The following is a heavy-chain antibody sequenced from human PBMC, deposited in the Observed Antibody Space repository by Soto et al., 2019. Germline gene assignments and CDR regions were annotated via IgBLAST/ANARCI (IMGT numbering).Heavy chain of an antibody. D-gene: IGHD6-13*01. V-gene: IGHV1-18*01. CDR2: ISAYNGNT. Sequence: QVQLVQSGAEVKKPGASVKVSCKASGYTFTSYGISWVRQAPGQGLEWMGWISAYNGNTNYAQKLQGRVTMTTDTSTSTAYRELRSLRSDDTAVYYCARVGIAAAGYYYGMDVWGQGTTVTVSS. CDR3: ARVGIAAAGYYYGMDV. J-gene: IGHJ6*02. CDR1: GYTFTSYG.